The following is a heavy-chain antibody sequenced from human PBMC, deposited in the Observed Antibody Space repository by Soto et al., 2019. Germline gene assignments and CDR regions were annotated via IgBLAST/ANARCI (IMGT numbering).Heavy chain of an antibody. CDR1: GGSISSSSYY. Sequence: RSETLSLTCTVSGGSISSSSYYWGWIRQPPGKGLEWIGSIYYSGSTYYNPSLKSRVTISVDTSKNQFSLKLSSVTAPDTAVYYCARRLYYDSSGFEGGGMDVWGQGTTVTVSS. J-gene: IGHJ6*02. V-gene: IGHV4-39*01. CDR3: ARRLYYDSSGFEGGGMDV. D-gene: IGHD3-22*01. CDR2: IYYSGST.